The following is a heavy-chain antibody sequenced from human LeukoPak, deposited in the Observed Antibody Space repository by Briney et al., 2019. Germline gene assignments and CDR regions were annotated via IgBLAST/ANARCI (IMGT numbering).Heavy chain of an antibody. V-gene: IGHV1-46*01. J-gene: IGHJ4*02. CDR2: INPSGGST. CDR1: GYTFTSYY. CDR3: ARWARYYYYDSSGYGGFDY. Sequence: ASVKVSCKASGYTFTSYYMHWVRQAPGQGLEWMGIINPSGGSTSYAQKFQGRVTMTRDTSTSTVYMELSSLRSEDTAVYYCARWARYYYYDSSGYGGFDYWGQGTLVTVSS. D-gene: IGHD3-22*01.